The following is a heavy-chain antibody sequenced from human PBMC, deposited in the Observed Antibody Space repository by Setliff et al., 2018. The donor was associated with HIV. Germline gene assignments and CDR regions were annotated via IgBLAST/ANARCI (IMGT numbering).Heavy chain of an antibody. V-gene: IGHV1-46*01. D-gene: IGHD3-3*01. CDR1: GYTFTSYY. Sequence: ASVKVSCKASGYTFTSYYMHWVRQAPGQGLEWMGILNPSGGSTRYAQKFQGRVTMTRDTSTSTVYMELSSLRSEDTAVYYCARDGYYNSWSGYGYYYYYMDVWGKGTTVTVSS. CDR2: LNPSGGST. CDR3: ARDGYYNSWSGYGYYYYYMDV. J-gene: IGHJ6*03.